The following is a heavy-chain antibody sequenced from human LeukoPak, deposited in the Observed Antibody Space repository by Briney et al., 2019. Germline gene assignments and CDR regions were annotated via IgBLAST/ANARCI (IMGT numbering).Heavy chain of an antibody. CDR1: GFTFSSYA. J-gene: IGHJ6*02. CDR2: ISGSADKT. D-gene: IGHD3-9*01. Sequence: PGGSLGLSCAASGFTFSSYAMSWVRQAPGQGLEWVSAISGSADKTYYADSVKGRFTISRDNSKNTLYLQMNSLRAEDTAVYYCAKKYYDILTGYYVQYSAMDIWGQGTTVTVSS. CDR3: AKKYYDILTGYYVQYSAMDI. V-gene: IGHV3-23*01.